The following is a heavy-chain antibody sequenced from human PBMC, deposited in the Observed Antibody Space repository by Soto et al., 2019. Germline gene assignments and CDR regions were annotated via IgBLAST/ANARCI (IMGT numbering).Heavy chain of an antibody. CDR3: AKFWGYDILTGYLRYFDY. CDR2: ISGSGGST. Sequence: GGSLRLSCAASGFTFSSYAMSWVPQAPGKGLEWVSAISGSGGSTYYADSVKGRFTISRDNSKNTLYLQMNSLRAEDTAVYYCAKFWGYDILTGYLRYFDYWGQGTLVTVSS. CDR1: GFTFSSYA. J-gene: IGHJ4*02. V-gene: IGHV3-23*01. D-gene: IGHD3-9*01.